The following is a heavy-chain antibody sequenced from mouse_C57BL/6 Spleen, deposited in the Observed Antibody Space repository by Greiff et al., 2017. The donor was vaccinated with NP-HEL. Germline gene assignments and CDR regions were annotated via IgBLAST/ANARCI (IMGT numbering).Heavy chain of an antibody. J-gene: IGHJ2*01. D-gene: IGHD1-1*02. CDR2: IYPGDGDT. Sequence: QVQLQQSGPELVKPGASVKISCKASGYAFSSSWMNWVKQRPGKGLEWIGRIYPGDGDTNYNGKFKGKATLTADKSSSTAYMQLSSLTSEDSAVYFCARGDYGDYWGKGTTLTVSS. CDR1: GYAFSSSW. CDR3: ARGDYGDY. V-gene: IGHV1-82*01.